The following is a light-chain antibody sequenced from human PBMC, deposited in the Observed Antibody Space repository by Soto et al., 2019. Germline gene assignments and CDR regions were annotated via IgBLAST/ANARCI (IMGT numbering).Light chain of an antibody. V-gene: IGKV1-27*01. CDR2: AAS. Sequence: DVQMTQAPSSLAASVGDRVTITCRASQGISNYLAWYQQKPGKVPKLLIYAASILQSGVPSRFSGSGSGTDFTLTNSSLQPEYVATYYCQKYNSAPRTFGGGTTVEI. CDR3: QKYNSAPRT. J-gene: IGKJ4*01. CDR1: QGISNY.